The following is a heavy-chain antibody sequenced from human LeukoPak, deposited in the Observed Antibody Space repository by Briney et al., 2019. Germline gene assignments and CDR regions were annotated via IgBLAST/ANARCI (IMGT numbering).Heavy chain of an antibody. CDR2: ISWNSGSI. CDR1: GFTFDDYA. V-gene: IGHV3-9*01. CDR3: ARLVVVPAALRFRGWFDP. Sequence: GGSLRLSCAASGFTFDDYAMHWVRQAPGKGLEWVSGISWNSGSIGYADSVKGRFTISRDNSKNTLYLQMNSLRAEDTAVYYCARLVVVPAALRFRGWFDPWGQGTLVTVSS. D-gene: IGHD2-2*01. J-gene: IGHJ5*02.